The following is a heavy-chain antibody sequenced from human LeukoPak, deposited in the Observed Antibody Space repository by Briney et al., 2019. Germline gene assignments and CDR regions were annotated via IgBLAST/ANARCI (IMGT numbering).Heavy chain of an antibody. CDR2: IYHSGST. D-gene: IGHD1/OR15-1a*01. V-gene: IGHV4-38-2*02. CDR3: ARVIGRRNNGWTRGAFDI. J-gene: IGHJ3*02. Sequence: SETLSLTCTVSGFSISSGFYWGWIRQPPGKGLEYIGSIYHSGSTYYNPSLKSRVTISVDTSKNQFSLKLSSVTAADTAVYYCARVIGRRNNGWTRGAFDIWGQGTMVTVSS. CDR1: GFSISSGFY.